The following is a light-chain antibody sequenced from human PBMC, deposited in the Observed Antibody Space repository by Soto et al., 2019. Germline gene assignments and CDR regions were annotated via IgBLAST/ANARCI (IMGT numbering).Light chain of an antibody. CDR1: QSVSSTF. CDR3: QQYGSSPLMYT. Sequence: ENVLTQSPGTLSLSPGERATLSCRASQSVSSTFLAWYQHKPGQAPRLLIYGASSRATGIPDRFSGSGSGTDFTLTISRLVPEDFAVYYCQQYGSSPLMYTFGQGTKLEIK. J-gene: IGKJ2*01. V-gene: IGKV3-20*01. CDR2: GAS.